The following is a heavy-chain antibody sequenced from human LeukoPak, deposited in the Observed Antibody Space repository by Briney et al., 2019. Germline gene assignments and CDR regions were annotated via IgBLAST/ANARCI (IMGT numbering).Heavy chain of an antibody. CDR1: GGSFSGYY. Sequence: SSETLSLTCAVYGGSFSGYYWSWIRQPPGKGLEWIGEINHSGSTNYNPSLKSRVTISVDTSKNQFSLKLSSVTAADTAVYYCARVMYSSGWYYFDYWGQGTLVTVSS. CDR2: INHSGST. J-gene: IGHJ4*02. CDR3: ARVMYSSGWYYFDY. V-gene: IGHV4-34*01. D-gene: IGHD6-19*01.